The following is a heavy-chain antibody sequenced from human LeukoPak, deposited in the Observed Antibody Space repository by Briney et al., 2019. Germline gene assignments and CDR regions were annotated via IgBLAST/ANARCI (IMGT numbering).Heavy chain of an antibody. CDR2: IYTSGST. Sequence: PSETLSLTCTVSGGSIYNYYWSWIRQPAGEGLEWIGRIYTSGSTDYSPSLKSRVTMSLDTSKNQFSLNLYSVTAADTAVYFCARESKTYDGSGYYHDSWGQGTLVTVSS. D-gene: IGHD3-22*01. J-gene: IGHJ4*02. CDR1: GGSIYNYY. V-gene: IGHV4-4*07. CDR3: ARESKTYDGSGYYHDS.